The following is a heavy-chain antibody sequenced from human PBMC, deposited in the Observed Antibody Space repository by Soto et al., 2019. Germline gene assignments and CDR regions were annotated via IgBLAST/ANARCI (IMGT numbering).Heavy chain of an antibody. V-gene: IGHV1-69*01. J-gene: IGHJ5*02. CDR1: GGTFSSYA. Sequence: QVQLVPSGAEVKKPGSSVKVSCKPSGGTFSSYAFSWVRQAPGQGLEWMGGLIPMFGTANYAQKFQGRVTITADESTSTAYMELSGLRFEDTAVYYCARDSLVVVAATPRWFDPWGQGTLVNVSS. CDR2: LIPMFGTA. D-gene: IGHD2-15*01. CDR3: ARDSLVVVAATPRWFDP.